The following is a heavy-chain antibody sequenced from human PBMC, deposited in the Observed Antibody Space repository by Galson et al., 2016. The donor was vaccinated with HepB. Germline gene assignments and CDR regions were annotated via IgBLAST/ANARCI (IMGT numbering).Heavy chain of an antibody. CDR1: GGSVSSGDFY. D-gene: IGHD3-22*01. J-gene: IGHJ4*02. CDR3: ATDSSGYWVFNY. V-gene: IGHV4-31*03. CDR2: IYYSGST. Sequence: TLSLTCTVSGGSVSSGDFYWSWIRQHPGKGLERIGYIYYSGSTYYNPSLKSRVTISLDTSKNQFSLKLSSVTAADTAVHYCATDSSGYWVFNYWGQGTLVTVSS.